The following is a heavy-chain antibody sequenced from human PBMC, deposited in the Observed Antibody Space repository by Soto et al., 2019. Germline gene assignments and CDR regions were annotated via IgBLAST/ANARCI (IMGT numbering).Heavy chain of an antibody. Sequence: PSETLSLTCSVSGDSINSATYYWGWIRQHPGKGLEWIGSIYYRGNAYYNPSLQTRVTISPDKSKSQFSLKLNSVTAADSAVYFCARLEGLATISYYFDFWGPGALVTVSS. CDR3: ARLEGLATISYYFDF. J-gene: IGHJ4*02. CDR2: IYYRGNA. CDR1: GDSINSATYY. D-gene: IGHD5-12*01. V-gene: IGHV4-39*01.